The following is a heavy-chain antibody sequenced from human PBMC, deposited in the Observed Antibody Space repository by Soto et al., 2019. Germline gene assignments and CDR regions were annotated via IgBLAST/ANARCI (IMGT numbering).Heavy chain of an antibody. CDR3: ARAHYYDSSGPTLDF. CDR1: GYTFNSFY. Sequence: ASVKVSCKTSGYTFNSFYMYWVRQAPGQGLEWVAIINPSRGSISYAQKFQGRVTMTRDTSTSTVYMELSSLRSGDTAVYYCARAHYYDSSGPTLDFWGQGTLVTVSS. V-gene: IGHV1-46*02. J-gene: IGHJ4*02. CDR2: INPSRGSI. D-gene: IGHD3-22*01.